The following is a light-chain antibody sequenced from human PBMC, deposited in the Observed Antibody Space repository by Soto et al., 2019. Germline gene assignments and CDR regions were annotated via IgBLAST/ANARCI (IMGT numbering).Light chain of an antibody. Sequence: GARVTITCQASQDISNYLNWYQQKPGKAPKLLIYDASNLETGVPSRFSGSGSGTDFTFTISSLQPEDIATYYCQQYDNLPRWTFGQGTKVEIK. CDR2: DAS. CDR1: QDISNY. V-gene: IGKV1-33*01. CDR3: QQYDNLPRWT. J-gene: IGKJ1*01.